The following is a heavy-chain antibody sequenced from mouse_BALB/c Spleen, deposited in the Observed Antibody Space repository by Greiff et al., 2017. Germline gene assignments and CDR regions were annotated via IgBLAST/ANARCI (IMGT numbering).Heavy chain of an antibody. D-gene: IGHD2-10*02. Sequence: EVKLQESGPELVKPGASVKISCKASGYSFTGYFMNWVMQSHGKSLEWIGRINPYNGDTFYNQKFKGKATLTVDKSSSTAHMELRSLASEDSAVYYCARSLSMGYGNYVWFAYWGQGTLVTVSA. CDR3: ARSLSMGYGNYVWFAY. V-gene: IGHV1-20*02. CDR1: GYSFTGYF. CDR2: INPYNGDT. J-gene: IGHJ3*01.